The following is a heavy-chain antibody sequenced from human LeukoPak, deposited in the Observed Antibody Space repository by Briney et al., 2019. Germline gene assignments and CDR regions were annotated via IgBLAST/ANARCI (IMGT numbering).Heavy chain of an antibody. D-gene: IGHD6-19*01. Sequence: LSLTCAVYGGSFSGYYWSWIRQPPGKGLEWVGSISGTVYGATTEYAASVKGRFTISRDDSKSIAYLQMNSLKTEDTAVYYCTRDLKAGNRGYWGQGTLVTVSS. J-gene: IGHJ4*02. CDR3: TRDLKAGNRGY. V-gene: IGHV3-49*03. CDR1: GGSFSGYY. CDR2: ISGTVYGATT.